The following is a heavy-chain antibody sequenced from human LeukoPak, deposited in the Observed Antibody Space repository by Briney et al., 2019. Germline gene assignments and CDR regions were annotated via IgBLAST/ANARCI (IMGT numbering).Heavy chain of an antibody. CDR3: AHYYYGSGSRLGY. V-gene: IGHV1-69*13. CDR2: IIPIFGTA. D-gene: IGHD3-10*01. Sequence: SVKVSCKASVGTFSSYAISWVRQAPGQGLEGVGGIIPIFGTANYAQKFQGRVTITADESTSTAYMELSSLRSEDTAVYYCAHYYYGSGSRLGYWGQGTLVTVSS. CDR1: VGTFSSYA. J-gene: IGHJ4*02.